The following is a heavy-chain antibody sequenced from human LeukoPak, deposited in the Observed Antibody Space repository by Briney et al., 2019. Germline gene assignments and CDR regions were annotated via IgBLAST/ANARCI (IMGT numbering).Heavy chain of an antibody. CDR1: GGPISSSSYY. CDR2: IYYRGTT. Sequence: SETLSLTCTVSGGPISSSSYYWDSIRQPPGKGLEWIGSIYYRGTTYYNPSLKSRVTISVDTSRNQFSLKLSSVTATDTAVYYCARMIGDDAFDIWGQGTMVTVSS. J-gene: IGHJ3*02. V-gene: IGHV4-39*01. CDR3: ARMIGDDAFDI. D-gene: IGHD3-22*01.